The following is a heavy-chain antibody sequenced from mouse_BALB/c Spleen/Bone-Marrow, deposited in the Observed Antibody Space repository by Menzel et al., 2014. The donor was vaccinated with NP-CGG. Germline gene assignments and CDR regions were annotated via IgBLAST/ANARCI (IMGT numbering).Heavy chain of an antibody. CDR3: NRYDWYFDV. D-gene: IGHD2-14*01. J-gene: IGHJ1*01. V-gene: IGHV14-4*02. CDR2: IDPENGDT. Sequence: VQLQQSGAELVRSGASVKLSCTASGFNIKDYYMHWVKLRPEQGLEWIGWIDPENGDTEYAPKFQGKATMTADTSSNTAYLQLSSLTSEDTAVYYCNRYDWYFDVWGAGTTVTVSS. CDR1: GFNIKDYY.